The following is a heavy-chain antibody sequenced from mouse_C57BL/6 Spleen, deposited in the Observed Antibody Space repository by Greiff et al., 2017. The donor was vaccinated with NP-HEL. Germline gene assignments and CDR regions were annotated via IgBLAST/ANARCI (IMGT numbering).Heavy chain of an antibody. Sequence: VQLVESGPELVKPGASVKLSCKASGYTFTSYDINWVKQRPGQGLEWIGWIYPRDGSTKYNEKFKGKATLTVDTSSSTAYMELHSLTSEDSAVYFCARNRGSSLWYFDVWGTGTTVTVSS. CDR3: ARNRGSSLWYFDV. CDR1: GYTFTSYD. J-gene: IGHJ1*03. V-gene: IGHV1-85*01. D-gene: IGHD1-3*01. CDR2: IYPRDGST.